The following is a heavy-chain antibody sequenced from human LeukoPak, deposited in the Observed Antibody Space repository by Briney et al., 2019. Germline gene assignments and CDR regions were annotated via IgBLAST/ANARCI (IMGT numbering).Heavy chain of an antibody. CDR3: ARVQGYYYCMDV. Sequence: SETLSLTCTVSGVSISSYYWSWIRQPAGKGLEGIGRIYTSGSTNYNPSLKRRVTISVDKSKTQFSLKLSPVTAADTAVYYSARVQGYYYCMDVWGKGTTVTVSS. CDR2: IYTSGST. J-gene: IGHJ6*03. V-gene: IGHV4-4*07. CDR1: GVSISSYY.